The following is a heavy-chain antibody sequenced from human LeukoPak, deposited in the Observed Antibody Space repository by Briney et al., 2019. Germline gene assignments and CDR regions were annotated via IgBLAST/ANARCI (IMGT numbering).Heavy chain of an antibody. Sequence: GASVKVSCKSSGYTFIGFYMHWVRQAPGQGLEWMGWINPNSGGTNYAQKFQGWVTMTRDTSISTAYMELSRLRSDDTAVYYCARVPIFGVVNYFDYWGQGTLVTVSS. CDR1: GYTFIGFY. D-gene: IGHD3-3*01. CDR3: ARVPIFGVVNYFDY. V-gene: IGHV1-2*04. J-gene: IGHJ4*02. CDR2: INPNSGGT.